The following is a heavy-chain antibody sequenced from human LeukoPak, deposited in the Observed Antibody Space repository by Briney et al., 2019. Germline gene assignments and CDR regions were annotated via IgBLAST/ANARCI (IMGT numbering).Heavy chain of an antibody. Sequence: GGSLRLSCAASGFIFSSYAMTWVPQAPGKGLEWVSAISSSVGCTYYADSVKGRFTISRDNSKNTLYLQMNSLRAEDTAVYYCARDWFEDYWGQGTLVTVSS. V-gene: IGHV3-23*01. J-gene: IGHJ4*02. CDR3: ARDWFEDY. CDR1: GFIFSSYA. D-gene: IGHD3-10*01. CDR2: ISSSVGCT.